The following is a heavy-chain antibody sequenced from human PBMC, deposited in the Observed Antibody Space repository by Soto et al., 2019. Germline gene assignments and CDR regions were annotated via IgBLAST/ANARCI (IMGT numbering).Heavy chain of an antibody. Sequence: SETLSLTCTVSGGSISSGGYYWSWIRQHPGKGLEWIGYIYYSGSTYYNPSLKSRVTISVDTSKNQFSLKLSSVTAADTAVYYCARAGITSGSWSYFDYWGQGTLVTVSP. CDR3: ARAGITSGSWSYFDY. CDR1: GGSISSGGYY. CDR2: IYYSGST. J-gene: IGHJ4*02. D-gene: IGHD6-13*01. V-gene: IGHV4-31*03.